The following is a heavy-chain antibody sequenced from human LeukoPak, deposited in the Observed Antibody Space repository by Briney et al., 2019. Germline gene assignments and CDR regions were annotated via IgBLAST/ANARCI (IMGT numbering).Heavy chain of an antibody. V-gene: IGHV3-30-3*01. CDR2: ISYDGSNE. CDR1: GFTFSSYA. D-gene: IGHD3-9*01. CDR3: ARGLVRSGYYFDY. Sequence: GRSLRLSCAASGFTFSSYAMHWVRQAPGKGLEWVTVISYDGSNEYYADSVKGQFTISRDNSKNTLYLQMNNLRAEDTAVYYCARGLVRSGYYFDYWGQGTLVTVSS. J-gene: IGHJ4*02.